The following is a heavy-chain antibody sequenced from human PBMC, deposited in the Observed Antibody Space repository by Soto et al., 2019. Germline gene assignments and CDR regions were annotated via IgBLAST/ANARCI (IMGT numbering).Heavy chain of an antibody. CDR2: ISYDGSNK. D-gene: IGHD1-26*01. Sequence: GGSLRLSCAASGFTFSSYGMHWVRQAPGKGLEWVAVISYDGSNKYYADSVKGRFTISRDNSKNTLYLQMNSLRAEDTAVYYCAKDKGIVGATTDDYYYGMDVWGQGTTVTVSS. J-gene: IGHJ6*02. CDR1: GFTFSSYG. CDR3: AKDKGIVGATTDDYYYGMDV. V-gene: IGHV3-30*18.